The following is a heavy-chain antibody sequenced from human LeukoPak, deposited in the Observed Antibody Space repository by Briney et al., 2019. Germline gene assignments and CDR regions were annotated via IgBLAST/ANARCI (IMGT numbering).Heavy chain of an antibody. CDR3: AKETSGYYYIFDY. J-gene: IGHJ4*02. CDR1: GSTFNTFA. Sequence: GGSLRLSCAASGSTFNTFAMSWVRQAPGKGLEWVSALSASGGSTYYADSVKGRFTISRDNSRSTLYLQMNNLRVEDTAVYYCAKETSGYYYIFDYWGQGTLVTVSS. D-gene: IGHD3-22*01. V-gene: IGHV3-23*01. CDR2: LSASGGST.